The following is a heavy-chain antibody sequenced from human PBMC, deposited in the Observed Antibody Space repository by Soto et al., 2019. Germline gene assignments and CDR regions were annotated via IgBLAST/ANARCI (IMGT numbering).Heavy chain of an antibody. CDR1: GHPFLDFY. V-gene: IGHV1-2*02. Sequence: QVQLVQSGAEVRKPGASVRVSCSPSGHPFLDFYVHWVRQAPGKGLEWLGWINPNTGATNYAQKFEGRVTVTRDMSINTAYMELTRLTSDDTAVYYCARGYDGSAYFYPLGDGMDVWGQGTTVTVSS. J-gene: IGHJ6*02. CDR3: ARGYDGSAYFYPLGDGMDV. D-gene: IGHD3-10*01. CDR2: INPNTGAT.